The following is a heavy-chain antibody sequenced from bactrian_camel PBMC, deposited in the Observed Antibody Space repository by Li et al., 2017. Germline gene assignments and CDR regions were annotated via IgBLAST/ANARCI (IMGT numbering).Heavy chain of an antibody. CDR2: IDTDDRAT. D-gene: IGHD6*01. Sequence: VQLVESGGGTVQAGGSVRLSCGVSGYSSQDYCIGWFRQTPGREREAVAAIDTDDRATYYADSVKGRFTISQDVAKSTVYLQMNSLKPEDTAMYYCAADSAVVPGEELLPDLNYWGQGTQVTVS. V-gene: IGHV3S1*01. CDR1: GYSSQDYC. J-gene: IGHJ4*01. CDR3: AADSAVVPGEELLPDLNY.